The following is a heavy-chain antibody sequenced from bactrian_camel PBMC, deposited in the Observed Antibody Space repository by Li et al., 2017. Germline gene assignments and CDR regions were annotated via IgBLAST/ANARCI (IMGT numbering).Heavy chain of an antibody. CDR3: AATGLRGPTHCNFETTFGF. Sequence: QLVESGGGSVQPGGSLTLSCTASVGIAKRCMGWFRQAPGKAREGVAVIYTDTGRTIYADSVKGQFAMSQDPVKRAVYLRGDTLKPEDTAMYYCAATGLRGPTHCNFETTFGFWGQGTQVTVS. D-gene: IGHD7*01. CDR1: VGIAKRC. CDR2: IYTDTGRT. J-gene: IGHJ6*01. V-gene: IGHV3S40*01.